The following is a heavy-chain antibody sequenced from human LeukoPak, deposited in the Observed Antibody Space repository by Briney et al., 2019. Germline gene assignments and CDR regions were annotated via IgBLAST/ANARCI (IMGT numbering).Heavy chain of an antibody. V-gene: IGHV4-59*01. J-gene: IGHJ4*02. Sequence: PSETLSLTCTVSNGAMSTYYWNWIRQSPEKGLEWIGYMHHSGRTNYNPPLKSRHSMSIDTPKNHFSLNLSSVTPADPAVYFCAKPPDLQLSFPQFDSWGQGTLVTVSS. CDR2: MHHSGRT. D-gene: IGHD3-16*02. CDR1: NGAMSTYY. CDR3: AKPPDLQLSFPQFDS.